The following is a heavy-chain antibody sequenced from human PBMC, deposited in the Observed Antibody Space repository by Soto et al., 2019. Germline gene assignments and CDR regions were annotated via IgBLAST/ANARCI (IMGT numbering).Heavy chain of an antibody. V-gene: IGHV4-30-4*01. CDR1: GGSISGGDYH. J-gene: IGHJ6*02. D-gene: IGHD3-3*01. CDR2: INYIGAA. Sequence: SETLSRTCSVSGGSISGGDYHWSWIRQAPVKGLEWIGSINYIGAASYNPSLEPRVTTSIEASKNQFSLKVRSVSAADTAVSYFDIAEQSDILLFGQVTRRDSYGGKKVWGQGTKVNVSS. CDR3: DIAEQSDILLFGQVTRRDSYGGKKV.